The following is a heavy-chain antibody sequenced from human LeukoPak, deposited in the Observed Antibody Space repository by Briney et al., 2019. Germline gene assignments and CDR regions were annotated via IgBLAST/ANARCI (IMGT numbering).Heavy chain of an antibody. CDR1: GGSFSGYY. CDR3: ARHLGRNYYYMDV. CDR2: INHSGST. J-gene: IGHJ6*03. Sequence: SETLSLTCAVYGGSFSGYYWSWIRQPPGKGLEWIGEINHSGSTNYNPSLKSRVTISVDTSKNQFSLKLSSVTAADTAVYYCARHLGRNYYYMDVWGKGTTVTISS. V-gene: IGHV4-34*01. D-gene: IGHD7-27*01.